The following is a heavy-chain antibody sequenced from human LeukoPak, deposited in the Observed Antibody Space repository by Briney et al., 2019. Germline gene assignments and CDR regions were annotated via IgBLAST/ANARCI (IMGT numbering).Heavy chain of an antibody. CDR1: GGSISSGSYY. J-gene: IGHJ4*02. Sequence: SQTLSLTCTVSGGSISSGSYYWSWIRQPPGKGLEWIGYIYYSGSTNYNPSLKSRVTISVDTSKNQFSLKLSSVTAADTAVYYCARIRGYYDSSGYYRELFDYWGQGTLVTVSS. D-gene: IGHD3-22*01. CDR3: ARIRGYYDSSGYYRELFDY. V-gene: IGHV4-61*01. CDR2: IYYSGST.